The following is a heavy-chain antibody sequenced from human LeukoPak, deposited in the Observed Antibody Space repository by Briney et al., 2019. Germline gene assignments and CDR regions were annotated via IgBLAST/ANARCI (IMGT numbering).Heavy chain of an antibody. CDR2: INPNSGGT. Sequence: ASVKVSCKASGYTFTGYYMHWVRQAPGQGLEWMGWINPNSGGTNYAQKFQGRVTMTGDTSISTAYMELSRLRSDDTAVYYCARDVISVNDILTGYYYPWGQGTLVTVSS. V-gene: IGHV1-2*02. D-gene: IGHD3-9*01. CDR3: ARDVISVNDILTGYYYP. J-gene: IGHJ5*02. CDR1: GYTFTGYY.